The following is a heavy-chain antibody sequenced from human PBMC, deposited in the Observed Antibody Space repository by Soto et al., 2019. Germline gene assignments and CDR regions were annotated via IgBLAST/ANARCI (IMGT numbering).Heavy chain of an antibody. Sequence: EVQLVESGGGLVQPGGSLKLSCAASGFTFSGSAMHWVRQASGKGLEWVGRIRSKANNYATAYAASVKGRFTISRDDSKNTAYLQMNSLNTEDTAVYYCTRDGHYYGSRDVWGQGTTVTVSS. D-gene: IGHD3-10*01. J-gene: IGHJ6*02. CDR1: GFTFSGSA. V-gene: IGHV3-73*02. CDR2: IRSKANNYAT. CDR3: TRDGHYYGSRDV.